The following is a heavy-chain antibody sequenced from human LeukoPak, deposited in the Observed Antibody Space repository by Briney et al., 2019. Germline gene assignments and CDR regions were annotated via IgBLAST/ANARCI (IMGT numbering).Heavy chain of an antibody. D-gene: IGHD3/OR15-3a*01. CDR1: GGSISSSSYY. V-gene: IGHV4-39*07. CDR3: ARGDGLPDY. J-gene: IGHJ4*02. Sequence: SETLSLTCTVSGGSISSSSYYWGWIRQPPGKGLEWIGSIYYSGSTYYNPSLKSRVTISVDTSKNQFSLKLSSVTAADTAVYYCARGDGLPDYWGQGTLVTVSS. CDR2: IYYSGST.